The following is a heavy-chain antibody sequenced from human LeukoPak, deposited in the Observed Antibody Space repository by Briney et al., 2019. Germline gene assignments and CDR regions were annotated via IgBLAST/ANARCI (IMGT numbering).Heavy chain of an antibody. J-gene: IGHJ4*02. D-gene: IGHD3-22*01. Sequence: GGSLRLSCAASGFTFSSYAMSWVRQAPGKGLEWVANIKQDGSEKYYVDSVKGRFTISRDNAKNSLYLQMNSLRAEDTAVYYCAREGMYYYDSSGNDYWGQGTLVTVSS. V-gene: IGHV3-7*01. CDR2: IKQDGSEK. CDR1: GFTFSSYA. CDR3: AREGMYYYDSSGNDY.